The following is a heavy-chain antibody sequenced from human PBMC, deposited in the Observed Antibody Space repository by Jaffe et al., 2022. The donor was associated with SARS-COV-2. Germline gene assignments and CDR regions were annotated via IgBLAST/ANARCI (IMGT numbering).Heavy chain of an antibody. CDR3: ARGTMVAQNLLDY. CDR2: ISSSSNTI. V-gene: IGHV3-48*01. J-gene: IGHJ4*02. Sequence: EVQLVESGGGLVQPGGSLRLSCTASGFTFSSYSMNWVRQAPGKGLEWVSYISSSSNTIYYADSVKGRFTISRDRAKNSLSLQMNSLRAEDTAVYYCARGTMVAQNLLDYWGQGTLVTVSS. D-gene: IGHD3-10*01. CDR1: GFTFSSYS.